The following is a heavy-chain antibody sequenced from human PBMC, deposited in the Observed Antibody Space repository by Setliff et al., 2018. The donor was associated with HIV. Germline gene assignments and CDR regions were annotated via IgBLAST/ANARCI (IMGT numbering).Heavy chain of an antibody. CDR1: GGSLNDYY. CDR3: ARRGVEFRELLYSIGAFDL. CDR2: INHSGST. D-gene: IGHD3-10*01. J-gene: IGHJ3*01. Sequence: TLSLTCAVYGGSLNDYYWSWIRLPPGKGLEWIGEINHSGSTNYNPSLKSRITISVDTSKNQFSLKLTSVTAADTAVYYCARRGVEFRELLYSIGAFDLWVQGTMVTVSS. V-gene: IGHV4-34*01.